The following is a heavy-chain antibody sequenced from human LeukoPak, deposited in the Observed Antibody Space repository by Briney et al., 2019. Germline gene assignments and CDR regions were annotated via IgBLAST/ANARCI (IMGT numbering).Heavy chain of an antibody. CDR3: AKGGLYYDLSTHIYYFDY. J-gene: IGHJ4*02. CDR1: GFTLSGYA. D-gene: IGHD3-22*01. CDR2: ITGSGDTT. Sequence: GGSLRHSCAASGFTLSGYAMAWVRPAPGKALEWVSAITGSGDTTYYADSVKGRFTISRDNSKNTLYLQMNSLRAEDTALYYCAKGGLYYDLSTHIYYFDYWGQGTLVAVSS. V-gene: IGHV3-23*01.